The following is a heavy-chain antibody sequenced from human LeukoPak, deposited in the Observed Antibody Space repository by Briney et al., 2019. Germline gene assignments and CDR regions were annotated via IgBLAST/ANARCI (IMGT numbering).Heavy chain of an antibody. V-gene: IGHV3-21*01. Sequence: KPGGSLRLSCAASGFTFSSYSMNWVRQAPGKGLEWVSSITSSSSYIYYADSVKGRFTISRDNAKNSLYLQMNSLRAEDTAVYYCARGSGATYSSSWCLDYWGQGTLVTV. J-gene: IGHJ4*02. CDR1: GFTFSSYS. CDR3: ARGSGATYSSSWCLDY. CDR2: ITSSSSYI. D-gene: IGHD6-13*01.